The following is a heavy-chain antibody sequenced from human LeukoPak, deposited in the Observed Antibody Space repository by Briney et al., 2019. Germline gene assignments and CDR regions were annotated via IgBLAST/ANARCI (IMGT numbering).Heavy chain of an antibody. V-gene: IGHV4-61*02. J-gene: IGHJ4*02. CDR2: IYTSGST. Sequence: SETLSLTCTVSGGSISSGSYYWSWIRQPAGKGLEWIGRIYTSGSTNYNPSLKSRVTISVDTSKNQFSLKLSSVTAADTAVYYCARSAFDYGDYAGLGEYWDQGTLVTVSS. CDR1: GGSISSGSYY. CDR3: ARSAFDYGDYAGLGEY. D-gene: IGHD4-17*01.